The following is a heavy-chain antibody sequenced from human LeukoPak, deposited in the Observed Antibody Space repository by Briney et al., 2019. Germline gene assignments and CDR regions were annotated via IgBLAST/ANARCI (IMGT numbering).Heavy chain of an antibody. CDR1: GYTFTSYG. Sequence: ASVKVSCKASGYTFTSYGISWVRQAPGQGLEWMGWISAYNGNTNYAQKLQGRVTMTTDTSTSTAYMELRSLRSDDTAVYDCARSPRGSSPGPIYYFDYWGQGTLVTVSS. V-gene: IGHV1-18*01. CDR2: ISAYNGNT. CDR3: ARSPRGSSPGPIYYFDY. J-gene: IGHJ4*02. D-gene: IGHD1-26*01.